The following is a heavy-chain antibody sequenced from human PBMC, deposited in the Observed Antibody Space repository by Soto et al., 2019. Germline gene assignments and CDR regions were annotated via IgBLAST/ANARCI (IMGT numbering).Heavy chain of an antibody. CDR1: GFTFSSYA. Sequence: QVQLVESGGGVVQPGRSLRLSCAASGFTFSSYAMHWVRQAPGKGLEWVAVISYDGSNKYYADSVKGRFTISRDNSKNTLYLQMNSLSGDDTAVYYCASTLDVWGQGTTVTVS. CDR3: ASTLDV. J-gene: IGHJ6*02. V-gene: IGHV3-30-3*01. CDR2: ISYDGSNK.